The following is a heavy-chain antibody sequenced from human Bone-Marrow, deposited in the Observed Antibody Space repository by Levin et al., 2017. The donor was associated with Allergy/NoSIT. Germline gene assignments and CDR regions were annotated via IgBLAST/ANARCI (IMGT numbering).Heavy chain of an antibody. V-gene: IGHV4-4*07. CDR2: IYTSGST. Sequence: SCTVSGGSISSYYWSWIRQPAGKGLEWIGRIYTSGSTNYNPSLKSRVTMSVDTSKNQFSLKLSSVTAADTAVYYCARASSIAARPWWFDPWGQGTLVTVSS. CDR3: ARASSIAARPWWFDP. CDR1: GGSISSYY. J-gene: IGHJ5*02. D-gene: IGHD6-6*01.